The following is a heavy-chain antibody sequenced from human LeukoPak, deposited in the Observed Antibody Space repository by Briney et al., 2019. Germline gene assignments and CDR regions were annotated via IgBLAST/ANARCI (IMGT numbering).Heavy chain of an antibody. Sequence: GGSLRLSCAASGFTFSGYDMHWVRQGTGKGLEWVSGIGTAGDTYYPGSVRGRFTISRENAKNSLYLQMNSLRAGDTAVYYCARDSSGWRAFDIWGQGTMVTVSS. V-gene: IGHV3-13*04. CDR3: ARDSSGWRAFDI. D-gene: IGHD6-19*01. J-gene: IGHJ3*02. CDR2: IGTAGDT. CDR1: GFTFSGYD.